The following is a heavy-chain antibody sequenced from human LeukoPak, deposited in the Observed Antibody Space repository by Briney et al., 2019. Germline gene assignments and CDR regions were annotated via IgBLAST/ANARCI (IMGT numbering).Heavy chain of an antibody. D-gene: IGHD6-19*01. CDR1: GFTFNTYS. CDR3: ARTRDSSGCFDF. Sequence: GGSLRLSCSASGFTFNTYSMNWVRQAPGKGLEWVSSISTGSTYIFYGDSVKGRFTISRDNADNSPYLQMNSLRAEDTAVYYCARTRDSSGCFDFWGQGTLVTVSS. CDR2: ISTGSTYI. V-gene: IGHV3-21*01. J-gene: IGHJ4*02.